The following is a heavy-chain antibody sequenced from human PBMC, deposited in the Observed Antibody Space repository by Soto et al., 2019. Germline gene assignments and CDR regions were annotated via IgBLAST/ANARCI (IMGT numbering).Heavy chain of an antibody. Sequence: SLRLSCAASGFTFSSYSMNWVRQAPGKGLEWVSSISSSSSYIYYADSVKGRFTISRDNAKNSLYLQMNSLRAEDTAVYYCASLYSSSWYYYYGMDVWGQGTTVTVSS. J-gene: IGHJ6*02. CDR3: ASLYSSSWYYYYGMDV. D-gene: IGHD6-13*01. V-gene: IGHV3-21*01. CDR1: GFTFSSYS. CDR2: ISSSSSYI.